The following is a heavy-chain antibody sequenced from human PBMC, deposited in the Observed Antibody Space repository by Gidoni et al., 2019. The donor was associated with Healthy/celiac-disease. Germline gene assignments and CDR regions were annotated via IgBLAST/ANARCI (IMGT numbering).Heavy chain of an antibody. V-gene: IGHV3-30*18. Sequence: QVQLVESGGCVVQPGRSLRLSCAASGFTFSSYGMHWVRQAPGKGLEWVAVIAYDGSNKYYADSVKGRFTISRDNSKNTLYLQMNSLRAEDTAVYYCAKGYSSSWYGLTDYWGQGTLVTVSS. CDR1: GFTFSSYG. J-gene: IGHJ4*02. CDR3: AKGYSSSWYGLTDY. D-gene: IGHD6-13*01. CDR2: IAYDGSNK.